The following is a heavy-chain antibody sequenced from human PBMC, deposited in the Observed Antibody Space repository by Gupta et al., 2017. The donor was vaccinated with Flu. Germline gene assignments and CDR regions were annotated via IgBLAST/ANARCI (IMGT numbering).Heavy chain of an antibody. CDR1: GFTFSSFA. J-gene: IGHJ4*02. CDR2: ISASADRT. V-gene: IGHV3-23*01. Sequence: QLFESGGKFVPPGESLRLSCAASGFTFSSFAMSWVRQAPGKGLEWVAAISASADRTYYAAPVKGRFTISRDNSDSTVYLQMKSLQAEDTALYYCAKHIVGSSGAHWGQGTRVTVSP. CDR3: AKHIVGSSGAH. D-gene: IGHD1-26*01.